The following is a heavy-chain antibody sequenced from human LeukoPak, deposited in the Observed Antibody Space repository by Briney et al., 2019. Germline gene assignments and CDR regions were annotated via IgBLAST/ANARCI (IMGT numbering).Heavy chain of an antibody. V-gene: IGHV3-30*02. CDR3: AKDYRWAYDY. CDR2: IRLDGSGK. CDR1: GFTFGSFG. D-gene: IGHD2-8*02. Sequence: GGSLRLSCAASGFTFGSFGVHWVRQAPGKGLEWITYIRLDGSGKYYADSVKGRFTISRDNSRNTLYMQMNSLRVEDTAVYYCAKDYRWAYDYWGQGTLVTVSS. J-gene: IGHJ4*02.